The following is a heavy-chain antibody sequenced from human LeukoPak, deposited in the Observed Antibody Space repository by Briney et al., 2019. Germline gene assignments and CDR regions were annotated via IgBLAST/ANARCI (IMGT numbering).Heavy chain of an antibody. V-gene: IGHV3-15*01. CDR1: RFPLSNAW. CDR2: IKSKRDGGTT. Sequence: GGSLRLSCAAYRFPLSNAWMRRVPQGPGKGLEWVGHIKSKRDGGTTEYAAPVKGRFTISRDDTKYTMYLKMNNLKPEDTDKYYCATDLSSYCSGGYCFLYYWGQGNLVTVSS. CDR3: ATDLSSYCSGGYCFLYY. D-gene: IGHD2-15*01. J-gene: IGHJ4*02.